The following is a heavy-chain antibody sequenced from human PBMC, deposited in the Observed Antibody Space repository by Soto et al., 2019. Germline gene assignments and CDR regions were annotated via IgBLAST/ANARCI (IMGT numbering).Heavy chain of an antibody. CDR2: IYHSGNT. Sequence: SETLSLTCAVYGGSFSAYYWSWIRQPPGKGLEWIGNIYHSGNTYYNPSLKSRLTISVDTSKNHFSLMVDSVTAADTAVYYCARARFQVLYGKPYFDSWGQGTLVTVSS. CDR3: ARARFQVLYGKPYFDS. D-gene: IGHD2-2*02. J-gene: IGHJ4*02. V-gene: IGHV4-34*09. CDR1: GGSFSAYY.